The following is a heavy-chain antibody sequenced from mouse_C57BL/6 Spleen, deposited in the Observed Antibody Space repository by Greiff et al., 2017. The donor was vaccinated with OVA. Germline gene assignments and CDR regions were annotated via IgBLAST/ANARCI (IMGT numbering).Heavy chain of an antibody. V-gene: IGHV5-6*01. CDR1: GFTFSSYG. D-gene: IGHD2-3*01. J-gene: IGHJ4*01. CDR3: ARRDGYIYAMDY. Sequence: EVQGVESGGDLVKPGGSLKLSCAASGFTFSSYGMSWVRQTPDKRLEWVATISSGGSYTYYPDSVKGRFTISRDNAKNTLYLQMSSLKSEDTAMYYCARRDGYIYAMDYWGQGTSVTVSS. CDR2: ISSGGSYT.